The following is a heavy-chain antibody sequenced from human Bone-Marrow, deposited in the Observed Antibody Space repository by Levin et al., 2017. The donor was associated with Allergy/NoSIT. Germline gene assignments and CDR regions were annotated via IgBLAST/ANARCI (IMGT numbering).Heavy chain of an antibody. J-gene: IGHJ3*02. CDR1: GFTFSSYE. V-gene: IGHV3-48*03. CDR2: ISSSGSTK. CDR3: ARGISMIEVLSIDAFDI. D-gene: IGHD3-22*01. Sequence: GGSLRLSCAASGFTFSSYEMNWVRQAPGKGLEWISYISSSGSTKYYADSVKGRFTISSKNSLDLQMNSLRAEDTAIYYCARGISMIEVLSIDAFDIWGQGTLVTVSS.